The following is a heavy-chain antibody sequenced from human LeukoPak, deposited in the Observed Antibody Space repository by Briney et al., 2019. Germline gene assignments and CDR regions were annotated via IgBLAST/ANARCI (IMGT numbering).Heavy chain of an antibody. CDR3: ARWRPIDAFDI. CDR1: GFTVSRNY. CDR2: LSSTGNT. J-gene: IGHJ3*02. V-gene: IGHV3-53*04. Sequence: GGSLRLSCAASGFTVSRNYMNWVRQAPGKGLEWVSLLSSTGNTSYADSVKGRFTISRHNSKNTLYLQVNSLRPEDTAMYYCARWRPIDAFDIWGQGTMVIVPS. D-gene: IGHD3-3*01.